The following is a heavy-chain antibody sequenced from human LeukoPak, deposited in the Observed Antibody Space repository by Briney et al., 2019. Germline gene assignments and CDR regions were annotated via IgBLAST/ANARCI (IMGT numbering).Heavy chain of an antibody. D-gene: IGHD6-19*01. CDR2: IYYSGST. Sequence: SETLSLTCTVSGGSISSGDYYWSWIRQPPGKGLEWIGYIYYSGSTYYNPSLKSRVTISVDTSKSQFSLKLSSVTAADTAVYYCARGRAVAGTFKFDYWGQGTLVTVSS. CDR3: ARGRAVAGTFKFDY. V-gene: IGHV4-30-4*01. J-gene: IGHJ4*02. CDR1: GGSISSGDYY.